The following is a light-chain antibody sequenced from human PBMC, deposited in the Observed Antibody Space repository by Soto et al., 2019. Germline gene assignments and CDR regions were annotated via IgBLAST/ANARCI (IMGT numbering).Light chain of an antibody. CDR1: QSISTY. V-gene: IGKV1-12*01. Sequence: DIQMTQSPSSLSAYVGDRVTITCRASQSISTYLNWYLQKPGKAPKLLIYAASSLQSGVPSRFSGSGSGTDFTLTISSLQPEDFATYYCQQANSFPITFGQGTRLEIK. J-gene: IGKJ5*01. CDR3: QQANSFPIT. CDR2: AAS.